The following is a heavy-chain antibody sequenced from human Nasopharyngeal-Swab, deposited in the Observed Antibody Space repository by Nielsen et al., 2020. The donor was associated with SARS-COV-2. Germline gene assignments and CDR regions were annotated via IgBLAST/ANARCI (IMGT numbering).Heavy chain of an antibody. CDR2: ISYDGSNK. CDR3: ARDSFGAVAGTARTIDY. V-gene: IGHV3-30*04. Sequence: GGSLRLSCAASGFTFSSYAMHWVRQAPGKGLEWVAVISYDGSNKYYADSVKGRFTISRDNSKNTLYLQMNSLRAEDTAVYYCARDSFGAVAGTARTIDYWGQGILVTVSS. D-gene: IGHD6-19*01. J-gene: IGHJ4*02. CDR1: GFTFSSYA.